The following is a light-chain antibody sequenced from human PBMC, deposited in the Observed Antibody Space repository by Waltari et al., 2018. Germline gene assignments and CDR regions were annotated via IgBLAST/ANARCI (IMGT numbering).Light chain of an antibody. CDR3: CSYRIGSTPGV. CDR2: EVT. J-gene: IGLJ3*02. CDR1: TRDVGSGNL. V-gene: IGLV2-23*02. Sequence: SALTQPASVSGSLGQSIPISCSGSTRDVGSGNLVSWYQQFPGTVPKLIIYEVTKRPSGVSSRFAGSKSGNMASLTIAGLQPEDEADYYCCSYRIGSTPGVFGGGTKVTVL.